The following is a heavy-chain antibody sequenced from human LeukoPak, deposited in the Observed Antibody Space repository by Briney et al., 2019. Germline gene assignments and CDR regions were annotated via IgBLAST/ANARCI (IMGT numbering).Heavy chain of an antibody. V-gene: IGHV3-66*02. CDR3: ARFYYMDV. CDR2: IYSGGST. J-gene: IGHJ6*03. Sequence: GGSLRLSCAASGFTVSSNYMSWVRQAPGKGLEWVSVIYSGGSTYYADSVKSRFTISRDSSKNTLYLQMNSLRPEDTAVYYCARFYYMDVCGKGTTVTVSS. CDR1: GFTVSSNY.